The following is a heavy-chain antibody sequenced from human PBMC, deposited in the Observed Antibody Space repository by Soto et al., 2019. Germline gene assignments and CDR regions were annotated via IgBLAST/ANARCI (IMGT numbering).Heavy chain of an antibody. CDR3: ARSRSRLGIVLGAFDI. CDR1: GFTFSDYY. Sequence: GGSLRLSCAASGFTFSDYYMSWIRQAPGKGLEWVSYISSSGSTIYYADSVKGRFTISRDNAKNSLYLQMNSLRAEDTAVYYCARSRSRLGIVLGAFDIWGQGTMVTVSS. D-gene: IGHD7-27*01. CDR2: ISSSGSTI. J-gene: IGHJ3*02. V-gene: IGHV3-11*01.